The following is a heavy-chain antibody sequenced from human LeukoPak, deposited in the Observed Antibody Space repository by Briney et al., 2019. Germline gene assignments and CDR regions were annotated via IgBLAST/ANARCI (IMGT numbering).Heavy chain of an antibody. Sequence: GASVKVSCKASGGTFSSYGISWVRQAPGQGLEWMGWISAYNGNTNYAQKLQGRVTMTTDTSTSTAYMELRSLRSDDTAVYYCARAPRIAVADIFDYWGQGTLVTVSS. CDR2: ISAYNGNT. D-gene: IGHD6-19*01. J-gene: IGHJ4*02. CDR1: GGTFSSYG. CDR3: ARAPRIAVADIFDY. V-gene: IGHV1-18*01.